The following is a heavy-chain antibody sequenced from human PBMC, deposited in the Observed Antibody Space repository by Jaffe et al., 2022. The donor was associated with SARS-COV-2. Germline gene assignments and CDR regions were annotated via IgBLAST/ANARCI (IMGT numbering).Heavy chain of an antibody. J-gene: IGHJ4*02. CDR3: AHSSLPPTTVTTGPFDY. V-gene: IGHV2-5*01. D-gene: IGHD4-17*01. Sequence: QITLKESGPTLVKPTQTLTLTCTFSGFSLSTSGVGVGWIRQPPGKALEWLALIYWNDDKRYSPSLKSRLTITKDTSKNQVVLTMTNMDPVDTATYYCAHSSLPPTTVTTGPFDYWGQGTLVTVSS. CDR1: GFSLSTSGVG. CDR2: IYWNDDK.